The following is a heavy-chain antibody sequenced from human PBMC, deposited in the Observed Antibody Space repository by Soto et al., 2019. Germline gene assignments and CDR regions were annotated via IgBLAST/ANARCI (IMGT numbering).Heavy chain of an antibody. Sequence: EEQLVQSGGGLVQPGGSLRLSCAASGFSFSSYDLFWVRQAPGKGLEYVSAVSRNGINTYYANSVKGRFTISRDNSKNIMYLQMGTLRAEDMAVYYCAITYYDFDVSGKGTTVIVSS. CDR1: GFSFSSYD. J-gene: IGHJ6*04. CDR2: VSRNGINT. CDR3: AITYYDFDV. D-gene: IGHD3-3*01. V-gene: IGHV3-64*01.